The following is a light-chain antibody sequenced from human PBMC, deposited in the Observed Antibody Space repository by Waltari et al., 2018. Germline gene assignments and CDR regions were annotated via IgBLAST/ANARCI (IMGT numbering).Light chain of an antibody. CDR3: QHYVRLPVT. J-gene: IGKJ1*01. CDR1: QSVGRS. Sequence: EIVLTQSPRTLSLSPGERATLSCRASQSVGRSLAWYQQKPGQAPRLLISGASNRATSIPDRFSGSGSETDFSLTISRLEPEDFAVYYCQHYVRLPVTFGQGTTVEIK. CDR2: GAS. V-gene: IGKV3-20*01.